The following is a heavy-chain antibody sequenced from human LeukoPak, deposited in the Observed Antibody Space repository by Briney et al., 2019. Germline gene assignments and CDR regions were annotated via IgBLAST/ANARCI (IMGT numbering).Heavy chain of an antibody. D-gene: IGHD5-18*01. V-gene: IGHV1-2*02. CDR2: INPESGGT. J-gene: IGHJ4*02. CDR3: ARDRSRGYSYGLESLY. CDR1: GYTFTDYY. Sequence: GASVKVSCKTSGYTFTDYYIHWARQAPGQGLEWMGWINPESGGTSYAQHFQGRVTMTRDTSISTAYMDLSRLKSDGTAVYYCARDRSRGYSYGLESLYWGQGTLVTVSS.